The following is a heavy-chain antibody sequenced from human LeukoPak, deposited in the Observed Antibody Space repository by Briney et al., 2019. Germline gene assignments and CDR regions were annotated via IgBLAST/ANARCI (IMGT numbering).Heavy chain of an antibody. D-gene: IGHD3-3*01. CDR3: ARDKVEGITIFGVADMDV. J-gene: IGHJ6*03. Sequence: GGSLRLSCAASGFTFSSYWMSWVRQAPGKGLEWVANIKQDGSEKYYVDSVKGRFTISRDNAKNSLYLQMNSLRAEDTAVYYCARDKVEGITIFGVADMDVWGKGTTVTVSS. CDR2: IKQDGSEK. CDR1: GFTFSSYW. V-gene: IGHV3-7*01.